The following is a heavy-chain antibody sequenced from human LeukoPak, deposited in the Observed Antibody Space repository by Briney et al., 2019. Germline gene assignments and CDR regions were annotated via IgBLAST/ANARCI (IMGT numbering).Heavy chain of an antibody. J-gene: IGHJ6*02. CDR2: ISYDGSNK. CDR1: GFTFSSYA. CDR3: ARDRGYGVFYYYYYYGMDV. D-gene: IGHD4-17*01. V-gene: IGHV3-30-3*01. Sequence: GGSLRLSCAASGFTFSSYAMHWVRQAPGKGLEWVAVISYDGSNKYYADSVKGRFTIPRDNSKNTLYLQMNSLRAEDTAVYYCARDRGYGVFYYYYYYGMDVWGQGTTVTVSS.